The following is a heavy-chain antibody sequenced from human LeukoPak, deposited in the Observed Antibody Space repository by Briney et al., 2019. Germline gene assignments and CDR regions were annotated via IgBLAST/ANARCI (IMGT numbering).Heavy chain of an antibody. CDR3: ARDYYYDSSGFDY. V-gene: IGHV3-53*01. CDR2: IYSGGST. D-gene: IGHD3-22*01. CDR1: GFTVSSNY. Sequence: GGSLRLSCAASGFTVSSNYMSWVRQAPGKGLEWVSVIYSGGSTYYADSVKGRFTISRDNSKNALYLQMNSLRAEDTAVYYCARDYYYDSSGFDYWGQGTLVTVSP. J-gene: IGHJ4*02.